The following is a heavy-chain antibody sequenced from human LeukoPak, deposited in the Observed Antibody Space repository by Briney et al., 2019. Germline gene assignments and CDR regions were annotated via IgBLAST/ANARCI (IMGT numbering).Heavy chain of an antibody. V-gene: IGHV4-59*01. D-gene: IGHD3-22*01. J-gene: IGHJ4*02. Sequence: PSETLSLTCAVSGGSLTNYYLTWIRQPPGKGLEWIGHIYYSGTTKYNPSLKSRATLSLDTSKKYFSLKLTSVAAADTALYYCARGRDYHDTTGWAYWGQGTLVTVSS. CDR1: GGSLTNYY. CDR2: IYYSGTT. CDR3: ARGRDYHDTTGWAY.